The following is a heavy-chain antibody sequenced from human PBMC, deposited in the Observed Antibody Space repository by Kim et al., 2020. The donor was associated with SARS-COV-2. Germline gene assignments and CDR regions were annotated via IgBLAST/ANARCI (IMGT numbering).Heavy chain of an antibody. Sequence: PSHRSRVTISLDTSKNQFSLKLSSVTAADTAVYYCARGSKGSGSRGAFDIWGQGTMVTVSS. V-gene: IGHV4-34*01. D-gene: IGHD6-13*01. J-gene: IGHJ3*02. CDR3: ARGSKGSGSRGAFDI.